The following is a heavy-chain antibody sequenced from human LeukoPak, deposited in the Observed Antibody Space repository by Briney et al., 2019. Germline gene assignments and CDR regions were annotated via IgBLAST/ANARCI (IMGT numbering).Heavy chain of an antibody. CDR1: GFTFSSYS. Sequence: GGSLRLSCAASGFTFSSYSMNWVRQAPGKGLEWVSSISSSSSYIYYADSVKGRFTISRDNAKNSLYLQMNSLRAEDTAVYYCARDPAQRDYDSSGYAGGPGYWGQGTLVTVSS. V-gene: IGHV3-21*01. J-gene: IGHJ4*02. D-gene: IGHD3-22*01. CDR3: ARDPAQRDYDSSGYAGGPGY. CDR2: ISSSSSYI.